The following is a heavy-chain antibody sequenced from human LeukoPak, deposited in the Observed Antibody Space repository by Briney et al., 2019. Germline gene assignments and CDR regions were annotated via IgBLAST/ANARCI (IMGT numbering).Heavy chain of an antibody. J-gene: IGHJ4*02. Sequence: GGSLRLSCAASGFTFSSYGMSRVRQAPGKGLEWVSAISGSGGSTYYADSVKGRFTISRDNSKNTLYLQMNSLRAEDTAVYYCAKAPGGGGESRYTLALYWGQGTLVTVSS. D-gene: IGHD3-16*01. V-gene: IGHV3-23*01. CDR1: GFTFSSYG. CDR2: ISGSGGST. CDR3: AKAPGGGGESRYTLALY.